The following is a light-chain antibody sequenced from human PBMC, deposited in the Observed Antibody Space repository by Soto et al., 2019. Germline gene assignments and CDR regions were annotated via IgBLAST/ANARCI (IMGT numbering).Light chain of an antibody. Sequence: EIVMTQFPATLSVSTEKRATLSCRASQSVSSNLAWYQQKPGQAPRLLIYGASTRATGIPARFSGSGSGTEFTLTISSLQSEDFAVYYCQQYNNWPPITFGQGTRLEI. CDR1: QSVSSN. CDR3: QQYNNWPPIT. V-gene: IGKV3-15*01. CDR2: GAS. J-gene: IGKJ5*01.